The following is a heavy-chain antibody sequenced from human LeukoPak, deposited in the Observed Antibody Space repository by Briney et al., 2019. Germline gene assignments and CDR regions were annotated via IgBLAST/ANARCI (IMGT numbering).Heavy chain of an antibody. CDR3: ARKFGVAYYGDSRGSFDV. D-gene: IGHD4-17*01. V-gene: IGHV4-39*07. Sequence: SETLSLTCTVSGGSISSSSYYWGRIRQPPGKGLEWIGSIYYSGSTYYNPSLKSRVTISVDTSKNQLSLKLSSVTAADTAVYYCARKFGVAYYGDSRGSFDVWSRGTLVTVSS. CDR2: IYYSGST. J-gene: IGHJ3*01. CDR1: GGSISSSSYY.